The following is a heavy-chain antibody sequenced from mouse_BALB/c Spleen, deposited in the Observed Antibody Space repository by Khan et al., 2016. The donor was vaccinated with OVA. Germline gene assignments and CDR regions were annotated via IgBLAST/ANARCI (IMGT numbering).Heavy chain of an antibody. CDR3: ARSGYGNPFAY. CDR2: INPSNGGT. V-gene: IGHV1S81*02. D-gene: IGHD2-1*01. Sequence: QVQLQQPGAELVKPGASVKISCKASGYTFTSYYMYWVKQRPGQGLEWIGGINPSNGGTHFNEKYKNKATLTVDKSSSTAYMQLSSLTSADSAVYYCARSGYGNPFAYWGQGTLVTVSA. J-gene: IGHJ3*01. CDR1: GYTFTSYY.